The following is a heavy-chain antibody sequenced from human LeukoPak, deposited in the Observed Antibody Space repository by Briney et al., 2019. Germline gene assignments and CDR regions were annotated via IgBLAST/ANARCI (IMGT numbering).Heavy chain of an antibody. CDR3: AGRSIVAKMPLVVAPGH. Sequence: GRSLRLSCAASGFTFSSYGMHWDRQAPGKGLEWVAVISYDGSNKYYADSVKGRFTISRDNSKNTLYLQMNSLRAEDTAVYYCAGRSIVAKMPLVVAPGHWGQGTLVTVSS. CDR2: ISYDGSNK. CDR1: GFTFSSYG. D-gene: IGHD5-12*01. J-gene: IGHJ4*02. V-gene: IGHV3-30*03.